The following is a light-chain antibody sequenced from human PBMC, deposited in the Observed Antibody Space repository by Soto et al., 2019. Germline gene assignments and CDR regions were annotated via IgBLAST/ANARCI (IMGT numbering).Light chain of an antibody. CDR2: DVS. CDR1: SSDVGGSNY. J-gene: IGLJ2*01. V-gene: IGLV2-14*01. CDR3: SSFGGSSTR. Sequence: QSVLTQPASVSGSPGQSITISCTGTSSDVGGSNYVSWYQQHPGEAPKLMIYDVSYRPSGISNRFSGSKSGNTASLTISRLQAEDAADYFCSSFGGSSTRFGGGTKLTVL.